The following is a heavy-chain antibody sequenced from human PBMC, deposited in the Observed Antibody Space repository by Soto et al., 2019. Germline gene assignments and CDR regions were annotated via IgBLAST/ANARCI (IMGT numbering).Heavy chain of an antibody. Sequence: QVQLVQSGAEVKKPGASVKVSCKASGYTFTSYGITWVRQAPGQGLAWMGGISTYNGETNYSQRVQGRVTTTTDTSTSTADMELRRLRSDDKAVYSCARGFEYWGQGTLVTVSS. CDR2: ISTYNGET. CDR1: GYTFTSYG. J-gene: IGHJ4*02. V-gene: IGHV1-18*01. CDR3: ARGFEY.